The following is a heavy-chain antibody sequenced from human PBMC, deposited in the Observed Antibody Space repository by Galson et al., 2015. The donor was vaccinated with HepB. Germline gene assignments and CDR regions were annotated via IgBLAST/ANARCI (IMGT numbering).Heavy chain of an antibody. CDR1: GFNFRNYS. D-gene: IGHD3-10*01. CDR2: ISGRRTYI. V-gene: IGHV3-21*01. Sequence: RLSCAGSGFNFRNYSMNWVRQAPGKGLEWVSSISGRRTYIYYADSVKGRFTISRGNAKNLLYLQMHTLRAEDTAVYFCARPPVGYNGSGTPLYYFDLWGQGTLVSVSS. CDR3: ARPPVGYNGSGTPLYYFDL. J-gene: IGHJ4*02.